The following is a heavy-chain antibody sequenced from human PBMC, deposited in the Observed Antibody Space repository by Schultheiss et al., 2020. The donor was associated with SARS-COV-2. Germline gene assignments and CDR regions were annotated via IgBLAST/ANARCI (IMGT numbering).Heavy chain of an antibody. V-gene: IGHV1-18*01. D-gene: IGHD3-22*01. CDR2: INTYNGNI. Sequence: ASVKVSCKASGYTFPSNAITWVRQAPGQGLDWMGWINTYNGNISYAQKFQGRVTMTTDTSTSTAYLELRSLRSDDTAMYYCARDLSSGYYLEYYLDYWAQGTLVTVSS. CDR3: ARDLSSGYYLEYYLDY. CDR1: GYTFPSNA. J-gene: IGHJ4*02.